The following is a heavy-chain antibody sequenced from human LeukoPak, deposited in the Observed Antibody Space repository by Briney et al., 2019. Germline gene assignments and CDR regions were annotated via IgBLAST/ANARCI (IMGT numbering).Heavy chain of an antibody. Sequence: GGSLRLSCAASGFTFSSYWMSWVRQAPGKGLEWVANIKQDGSEKYYVDSVKGRFTISRDNAKNSLYLQMNSLRAEDTAVYYCARGGSSSRGDRAPFDYWGQGTLVTVSS. CDR2: IKQDGSEK. CDR3: ARGGSSSRGDRAPFDY. J-gene: IGHJ4*02. CDR1: GFTFSSYW. D-gene: IGHD6-6*01. V-gene: IGHV3-7*01.